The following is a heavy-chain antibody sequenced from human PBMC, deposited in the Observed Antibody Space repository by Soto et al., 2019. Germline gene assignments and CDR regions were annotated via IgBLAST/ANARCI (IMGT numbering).Heavy chain of an antibody. V-gene: IGHV3-7*01. CDR2: IKQDGSEK. D-gene: IGHD3-9*01. Sequence: GGSLRLSCAASGFTFSSYWMSWVRQAPGKGLEWVANIKQDGSEKYYVDSVKGRFTISRDNAKNSLYLQMNSLRAEDTAVYYCARSNYDILTGYQGWFDPWGQGTLVTVSS. CDR3: ARSNYDILTGYQGWFDP. CDR1: GFTFSSYW. J-gene: IGHJ5*02.